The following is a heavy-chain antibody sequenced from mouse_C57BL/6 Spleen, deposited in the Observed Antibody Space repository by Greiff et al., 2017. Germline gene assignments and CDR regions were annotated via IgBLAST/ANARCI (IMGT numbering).Heavy chain of an antibody. D-gene: IGHD3-3*01. Sequence: EVQVVESGEGLVKPGGSLKLSCAASGFTFSSYAMSWVRQTPEKRLEWVAYISSGGDYTYYADTVKGRFTISRDNARNTLYLQMSSLKSEDTAMYYCTRGTGDGAMDYWGQGTSVTVSS. CDR2: ISSGGDYT. CDR1: GFTFSSYA. CDR3: TRGTGDGAMDY. J-gene: IGHJ4*01. V-gene: IGHV5-9-1*02.